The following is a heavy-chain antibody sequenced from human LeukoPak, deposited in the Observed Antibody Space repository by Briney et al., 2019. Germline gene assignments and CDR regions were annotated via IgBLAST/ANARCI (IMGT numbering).Heavy chain of an antibody. CDR1: GGSISSYY. CDR2: NYYSGST. CDR3: ARDWRPLYCGGDCAGGLGFDY. J-gene: IGHJ4*02. Sequence: SETLSLTCTVSGGSISSYYWSWIRQPPGKGLEWIGYNYYSGSTNYNPSLKSRVTISVDTSKNQFSLKLSSVTAADTAVYYCARDWRPLYCGGDCAGGLGFDYWGQGTLVTVSS. V-gene: IGHV4-59*01. D-gene: IGHD2-21*02.